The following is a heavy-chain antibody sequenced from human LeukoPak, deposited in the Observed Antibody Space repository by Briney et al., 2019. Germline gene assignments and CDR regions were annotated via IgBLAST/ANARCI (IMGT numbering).Heavy chain of an antibody. CDR2: IYYSGST. V-gene: IGHV4-31*03. CDR3: ARNEWLVPKTYYYYYGMDV. J-gene: IGHJ6*02. CDR1: GGSISSGGYY. Sequence: PSQTLSLTCTVSGGSISSGGYYWSWIRQHPGKGLEWIGYIYYSGSTYYNPSLKSRVTISVDTSKNQFSLKLSSVTAADTAVYYCARNEWLVPKTYYYYYGMDVWGRGTTVTVSS. D-gene: IGHD6-19*01.